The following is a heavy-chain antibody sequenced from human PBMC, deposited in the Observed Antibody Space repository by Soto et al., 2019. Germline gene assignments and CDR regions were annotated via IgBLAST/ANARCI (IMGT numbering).Heavy chain of an antibody. CDR2: IIPIFGTA. Sequence: GXSVKFSCQASGGTFSSYAISWVPQAPGQGLEWMGGIIPIFGTANYAQKFQGRVTITADESTSTAYMELSSLRSEDTAVYYCASYILRFLEWSRDEYYYYGMDVWGQGTTVTVSS. CDR1: GGTFSSYA. D-gene: IGHD3-3*01. V-gene: IGHV1-69*13. CDR3: ASYILRFLEWSRDEYYYYGMDV. J-gene: IGHJ6*02.